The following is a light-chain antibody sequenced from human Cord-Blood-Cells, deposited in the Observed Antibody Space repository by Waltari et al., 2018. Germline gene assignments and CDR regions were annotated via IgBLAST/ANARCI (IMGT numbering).Light chain of an antibody. CDR3: SSYTSSSTGV. CDR1: SSDVGGYNY. J-gene: IGLJ2*01. CDR2: DVS. V-gene: IGLV2-14*01. Sequence: QSALTQPASVSGSPGQSITISCTGTSSDVGGYNYVSWYQQHPGKAPKLMIYDVSNRPSGGSKRFSGSKSGNTASLTISGRQAEDEADYYCSSYTSSSTGVFGGGTKLTVL.